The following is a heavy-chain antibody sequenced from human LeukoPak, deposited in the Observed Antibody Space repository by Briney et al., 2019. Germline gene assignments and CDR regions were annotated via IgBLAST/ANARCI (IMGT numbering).Heavy chain of an antibody. CDR3: ARDLRSPSDTNIAIDY. Sequence: PGGSLRLSCAASGFTFSSYSMNWVRQAPGQGLEWVSYISSSSSTIYYADSVKGRFTISRDNAMNTLYLQMNSLRAEDTAVYYCARDLRSPSDTNIAIDYWGQGTLVTVSS. J-gene: IGHJ4*02. V-gene: IGHV3-48*04. CDR1: GFTFSSYS. CDR2: ISSSSSTI.